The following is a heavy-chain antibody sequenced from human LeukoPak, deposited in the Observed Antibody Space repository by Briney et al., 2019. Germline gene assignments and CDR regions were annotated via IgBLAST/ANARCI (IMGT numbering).Heavy chain of an antibody. D-gene: IGHD3-22*01. Sequence: ASVKVSCKASGYTFTSYGISWVRQAPGQGLEWMGWISAYNGNTNYAQKLQGRVTMTTDTSTSTAYMELRSLRSDDTAVYYCARARNPEQIRLVVIMPGGFDYWGQGTLVTVSS. CDR1: GYTFTSYG. V-gene: IGHV1-18*01. CDR2: ISAYNGNT. CDR3: ARARNPEQIRLVVIMPGGFDY. J-gene: IGHJ4*02.